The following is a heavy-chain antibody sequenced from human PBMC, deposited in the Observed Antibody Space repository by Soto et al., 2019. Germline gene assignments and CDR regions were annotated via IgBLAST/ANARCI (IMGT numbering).Heavy chain of an antibody. V-gene: IGHV4-39*01. Sequence: QVQLQESGPGLVKPSETLSLTCAVSGGSLGSSSYYWGWIRQPPGKGLEWIGSIYYSGSTYYNPSPQCPSPISMDTSHNEFSLTLSSATAADTAVYYCAPYDIFTVYFPQFSLDYWCQGALVTVSS. CDR1: GGSLGSSSYY. CDR3: APYDIFTVYFPQFSLDY. D-gene: IGHD3-9*01. CDR2: IYYSGST. J-gene: IGHJ4*02.